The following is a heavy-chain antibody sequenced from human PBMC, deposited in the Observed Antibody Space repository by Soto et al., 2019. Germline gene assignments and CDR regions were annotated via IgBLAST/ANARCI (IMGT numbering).Heavy chain of an antibody. Sequence: QLQLQESGPGLVKPSETLSLTCSVSGGSISSIGYYWVWIRQPPGKGLEWIGCIDYSGSAYYSPSLKSRVIISVDTSMDQFSLKLRSVTAADTAVYYCARLSGYNYGPADYWGQGTLVTVSS. CDR3: ARLSGYNYGPADY. CDR1: GGSISSIGYY. J-gene: IGHJ4*02. D-gene: IGHD5-18*01. V-gene: IGHV4-39*01. CDR2: IDYSGSA.